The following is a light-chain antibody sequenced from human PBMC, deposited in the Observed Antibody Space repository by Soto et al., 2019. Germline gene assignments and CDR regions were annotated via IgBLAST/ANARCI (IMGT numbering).Light chain of an antibody. CDR2: EVS. CDR1: SSDVGGYNY. J-gene: IGLJ1*01. Sequence: QSALTQPPSASGSPGQSVTISCTGTSSDVGGYNYVSWYQQHPGKAPKLMIYEVSKQPSGVPDRFSGSKSGNTASLTVFGLQAEDEADYYCSSYAGSNNFVFGTGTKVTVL. CDR3: SSYAGSNNFV. V-gene: IGLV2-8*01.